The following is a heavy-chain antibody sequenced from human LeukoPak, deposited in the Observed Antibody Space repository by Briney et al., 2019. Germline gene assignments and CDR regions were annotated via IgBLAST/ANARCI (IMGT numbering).Heavy chain of an antibody. CDR2: VIHSGST. CDR3: VGFYRYSGSDYFGYDPFDV. D-gene: IGHD5-12*01. V-gene: IGHV4-34*12. J-gene: IGHJ3*01. CDR1: GGSFNFYY. Sequence: PSKTLSLTCGVFGGSFNFYYWSWIRQPPGKGLEWIGEVIHSGSTNYNPSLESRVSISPNTAKNQFSLRLTSVTAADTAVYFCVGFYRYSGSDYFGYDPFDVWGQGAMVTVSS.